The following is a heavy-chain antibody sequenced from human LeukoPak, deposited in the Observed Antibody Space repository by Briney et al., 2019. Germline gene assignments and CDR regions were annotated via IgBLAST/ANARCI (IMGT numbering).Heavy chain of an antibody. J-gene: IGHJ4*02. Sequence: SQTLSLTCTVSGGSISSGGYYWSWIRQHPGKGLEWIGYIYYSRSTYYNPSLKSRVTISVDTSKKQFSLKLSSVTAADTAVYYCARVDVVVTQYFDYWGQGTLVTVSS. CDR3: ARVDVVVTQYFDY. CDR1: GGSISSGGYY. CDR2: IYYSRST. D-gene: IGHD3-22*01. V-gene: IGHV4-31*03.